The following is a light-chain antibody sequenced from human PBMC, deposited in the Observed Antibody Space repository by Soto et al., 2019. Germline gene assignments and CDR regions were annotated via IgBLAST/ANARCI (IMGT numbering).Light chain of an antibody. Sequence: ALQMTQSPSSLSASVGDRVTITCRASQDIRTELGWYQQKPGKAPKLLIYGATTLQSGVPSRFSGSGSGTDFTLTISGLQPEDFETYYCLQDYTYPRTFGQGTKVEVK. CDR2: GAT. CDR3: LQDYTYPRT. J-gene: IGKJ1*01. V-gene: IGKV1-6*01. CDR1: QDIRTE.